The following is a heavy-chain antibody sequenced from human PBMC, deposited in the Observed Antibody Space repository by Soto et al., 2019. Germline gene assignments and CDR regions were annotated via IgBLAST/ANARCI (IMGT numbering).Heavy chain of an antibody. CDR2: LRNKANSYTT. V-gene: IGHV3-72*01. CDR3: VRGGLTVTPYYYDY. D-gene: IGHD4-17*01. Sequence: EVQLVESGGGLVQPGGSLRLSCAASGFTFCDHYMDWVRQAPGKGLEWVGRLRNKANSYTTEYAASVKGRFTISRDDSKNSLYLQMNCLKSEDTAVYYCVRGGLTVTPYYYDYWGHGTLVIVSS. J-gene: IGHJ4*01. CDR1: GFTFCDHY.